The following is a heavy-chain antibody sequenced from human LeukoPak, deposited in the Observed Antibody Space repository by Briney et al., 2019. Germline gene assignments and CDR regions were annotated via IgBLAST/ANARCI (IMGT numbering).Heavy chain of an antibody. CDR1: GFTFTNYW. D-gene: IGHD3-3*01. CDR3: ARGGGDFWSSYYSGYYFDY. V-gene: IGHV3-7*01. CDR2: IKQDGSEK. Sequence: PGGSLRLSCAASGFTFTNYWMSWVRQAPGKGLEGVGNIKQDGSEKYYVDSVKGRFTISRDNAQSSLYLQMNSLRAEDTAVYFCARGGGDFWSSYYSGYYFDYWGQGTLVTVSS. J-gene: IGHJ4*02.